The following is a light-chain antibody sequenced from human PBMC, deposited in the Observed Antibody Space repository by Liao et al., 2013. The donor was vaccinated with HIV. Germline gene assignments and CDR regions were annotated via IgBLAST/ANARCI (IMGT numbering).Light chain of an antibody. CDR3: QAWDSSTHVV. Sequence: YELTQPPSLSVSPGQTATISCSGDGLGGKFVCWYQQKPGQSPVLVIYKNRQAARQESLERLSGSKSGNTATLTISGTQAMDEADYYCQAWDSSTHVVFGGGTKLTVL. CDR1: GLGGKF. V-gene: IGLV3-1*01. CDR2: KNR. J-gene: IGLJ2*01.